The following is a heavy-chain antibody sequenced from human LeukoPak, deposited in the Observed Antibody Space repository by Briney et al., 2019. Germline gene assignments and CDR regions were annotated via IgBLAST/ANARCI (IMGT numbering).Heavy chain of an antibody. CDR2: ISGSGGST. J-gene: IGHJ4*02. V-gene: IGHV3-23*01. D-gene: IGHD5-12*01. Sequence: GGSLRLACAASGFTFSSYAMSWVRQAPGKGLEWVSAISGSGGSTYYADSVKGRFTISRDNSKNTLYLQMNSLRAEDKAVYYCAIWGVLRSARFDYWGQGTLVTVSS. CDR3: AIWGVLRSARFDY. CDR1: GFTFSSYA.